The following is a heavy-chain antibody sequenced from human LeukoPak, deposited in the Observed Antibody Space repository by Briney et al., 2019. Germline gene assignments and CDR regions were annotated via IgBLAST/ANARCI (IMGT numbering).Heavy chain of an antibody. CDR2: VRYTGSNQ. CDR1: GFTFSSYG. J-gene: IGHJ4*02. Sequence: GGSLRLSCAASGFTFSSYGMHWVRQAPGKGLEWVAFVRYTGSNQYYTDSVKGRFTISRDNSKDTLYLQMNSLRADDTAAYYCARDSKIQSWLYYFDYWGQGTLVTVSS. CDR3: ARDSKIQSWLYYFDY. V-gene: IGHV3-30*02. D-gene: IGHD5-18*01.